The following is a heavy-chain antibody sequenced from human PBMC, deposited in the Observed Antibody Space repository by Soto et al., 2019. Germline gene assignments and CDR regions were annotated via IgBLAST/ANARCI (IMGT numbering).Heavy chain of an antibody. CDR1: GVSIGSYY. V-gene: IGHV4-59*01. D-gene: IGHD3-3*01. Sequence: SETLSLTCTVSGVSIGSYYWSWIRQPPGKGLEWIGYIYYSGSTNYNPSLKSRVTISVDTSKNQFSLKLSSVTAADTAVYYCARTIFGVVIPRPSYYYYYNDVWGKGTTVTVSS. J-gene: IGHJ6*03. CDR2: IYYSGST. CDR3: ARTIFGVVIPRPSYYYYYNDV.